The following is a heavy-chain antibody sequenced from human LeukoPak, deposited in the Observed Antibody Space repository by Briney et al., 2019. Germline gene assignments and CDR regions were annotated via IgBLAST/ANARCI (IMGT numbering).Heavy chain of an antibody. CDR2: IYHSGST. Sequence: SETLSLTCTVSGYSISSGYYWGWIRQPPGKGLEWIGSIYHSGSTYYNPSLKSRVTILVDTSKNQFSLKLSSVTAADTAVYYCAREGVVVPAAIRWFDPWGQGTLVTISS. J-gene: IGHJ5*02. V-gene: IGHV4-38-2*02. CDR3: AREGVVVPAAIRWFDP. CDR1: GYSISSGYY. D-gene: IGHD2-2*01.